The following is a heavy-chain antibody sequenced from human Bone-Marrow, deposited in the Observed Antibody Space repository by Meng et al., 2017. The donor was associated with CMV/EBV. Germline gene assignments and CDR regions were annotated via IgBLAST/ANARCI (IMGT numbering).Heavy chain of an antibody. CDR2: VHSGGNT. Sequence: GESLKISCAASGFTVTSNYMSWVRQAPGKGLEWGSVVHSGGNTNYADSVKGRFTISRDTSKNTLYLQMNSLRAEDTAVYYCARGVAAGRDYWGQGMLVTVSS. V-gene: IGHV3-66*01. CDR1: GFTVTSNY. CDR3: ARGVAAGRDY. D-gene: IGHD6-13*01. J-gene: IGHJ4*02.